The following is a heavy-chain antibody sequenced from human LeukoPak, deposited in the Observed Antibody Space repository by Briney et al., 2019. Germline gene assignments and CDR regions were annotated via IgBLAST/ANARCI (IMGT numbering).Heavy chain of an antibody. J-gene: IGHJ4*02. CDR3: VKTIAVAGNFDY. V-gene: IGHV3-64D*09. Sequence: AGGSLRLSCSASGFTFSSYTMHWVRQAPGKGLEYVSAISPNGGSTYYGDSVKGGFTISRDNSKKTLYLQMSSLRAEDTAVCYCVKTIAVAGNFDYWGQGTLVTVS. CDR1: GFTFSSYT. D-gene: IGHD6-13*01. CDR2: ISPNGGST.